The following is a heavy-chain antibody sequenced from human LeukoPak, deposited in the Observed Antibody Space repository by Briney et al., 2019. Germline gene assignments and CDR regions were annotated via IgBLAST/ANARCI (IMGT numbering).Heavy chain of an antibody. CDR1: GFTVSSNY. Sequence: PGGSLRLFCAASGFTVSSNYMSWVRQAPGKGLEWVSIIYRVGSTFYADSVEGRFTISRDNSKNTLYLQMNSLRVEDTAIYYCARDGGNNSWYGMDVWGQGTTVTVSS. CDR2: IYRVGST. J-gene: IGHJ6*02. D-gene: IGHD4-23*01. CDR3: ARDGGNNSWYGMDV. V-gene: IGHV3-66*01.